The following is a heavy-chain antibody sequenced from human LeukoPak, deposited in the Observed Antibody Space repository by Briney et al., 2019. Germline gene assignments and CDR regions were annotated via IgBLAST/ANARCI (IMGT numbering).Heavy chain of an antibody. CDR3: VRESGGNRGYFQL. V-gene: IGHV4-61*01. Sequence: SETLSHVCTVCSGSSSSSSYYWSVIRQPPEKGLERIGYIYYSGSTNYNPSLKSRVTISVDTSNNKFSLKLSSVTAADTAVYVFVRESGGNRGYFQLWCQGTMVTVSS. CDR1: SGSSSSSSYY. J-gene: IGHJ1*01. CDR2: IYYSGST. D-gene: IGHD4-23*01.